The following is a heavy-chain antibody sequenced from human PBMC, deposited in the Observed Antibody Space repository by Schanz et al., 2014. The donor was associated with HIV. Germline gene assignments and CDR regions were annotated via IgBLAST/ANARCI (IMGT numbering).Heavy chain of an antibody. V-gene: IGHV3-23*04. CDR1: GFTFSSYA. Sequence: EVQLVESGGGLVQPGGSLRLSCAASGFTFSSYAMTWVRQAPGKGLEWVSSISESGGRIYYADSVNGRFTISRDNSKNTLYLQMTTLRTEDTAVYYCAKPEYDSSGNSQSHFDYWGQGTLVTVSS. D-gene: IGHD3-22*01. CDR2: ISESGGRI. J-gene: IGHJ4*02. CDR3: AKPEYDSSGNSQSHFDY.